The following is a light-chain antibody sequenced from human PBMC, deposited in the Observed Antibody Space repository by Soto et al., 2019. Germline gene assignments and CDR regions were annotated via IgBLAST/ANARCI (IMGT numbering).Light chain of an antibody. CDR3: QQNYSLPIT. J-gene: IGKJ5*01. Sequence: DIQMTQSPSSLSASVGDRGTVTWQASQDINSYLNWCQKKPGKAPKVLIYDASNLKTGVPSRFSGSGSGTHYTFTISSLQPEDIATYYCQQNYSLPITFGQGTRLEIK. CDR1: QDINSY. V-gene: IGKV1-33*01. CDR2: DAS.